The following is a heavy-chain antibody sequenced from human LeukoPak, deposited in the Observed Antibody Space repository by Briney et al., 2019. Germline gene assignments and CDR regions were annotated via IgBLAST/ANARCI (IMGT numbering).Heavy chain of an antibody. D-gene: IGHD1-26*01. J-gene: IGHJ4*02. CDR3: ARGSGSFSGGFDY. V-gene: IGHV3-23*01. Sequence: GGSLRLSCAASGFTFSSYAMSWVRQAPGKGLEWVSAISGSGGSTYYADSVKGRFTISRDNSKNTLYLQMNSLRAGDTAVYYCARGSGSFSGGFDYWGQGTLVAVSS. CDR1: GFTFSSYA. CDR2: ISGSGGST.